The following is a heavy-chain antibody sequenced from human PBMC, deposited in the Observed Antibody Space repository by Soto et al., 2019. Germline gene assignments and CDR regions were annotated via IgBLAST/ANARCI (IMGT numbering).Heavy chain of an antibody. J-gene: IGHJ4*02. Sequence: QVQLQESGPGLVKPSQTLSLTCTVSGGSISSGGYYWSWIRQHPGKGLEWIGYIYYSGSTYYNPSLKSRVTISVDTSKNQFSLKLSSVTAADTAVYYCARESHLPFDYGDYVSGLQGIDYWGQGTLVTVSS. CDR2: IYYSGST. V-gene: IGHV4-31*03. CDR3: ARESHLPFDYGDYVSGLQGIDY. CDR1: GGSISSGGYY. D-gene: IGHD4-17*01.